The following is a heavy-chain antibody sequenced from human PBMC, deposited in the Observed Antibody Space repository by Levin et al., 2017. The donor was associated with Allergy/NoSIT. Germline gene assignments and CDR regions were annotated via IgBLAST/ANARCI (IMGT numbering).Heavy chain of an antibody. J-gene: IGHJ4*02. V-gene: IGHV1-18*01. CDR1: GFSFTTYG. CDR3: VRDHIGGDLNY. D-gene: IGHD2-21*02. Sequence: ASVKVSCKTSGFSFTTYGITWVRQAPGQGLEWMGWITAYNGNTKYAHNLQGRLTLTTDTATNTVYMEMKSLRSDDTAVYYCVRDHIGGDLNYWGQGTLVTVSS. CDR2: ITAYNGNT.